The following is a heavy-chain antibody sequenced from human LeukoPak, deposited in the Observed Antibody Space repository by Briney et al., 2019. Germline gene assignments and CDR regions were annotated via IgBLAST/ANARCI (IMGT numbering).Heavy chain of an antibody. CDR2: ISGSGGST. J-gene: IGHJ3*02. CDR3: AKDLNGSGSYPDAFDI. CDR1: GFTFSSYG. V-gene: IGHV3-23*01. Sequence: GGSLRLSCAASGFTFSSYGMHWVRQAPGKGLEWVSAISGSGGSTYYADSVKGRFTISRDNSKNTLYLQMNSLRAEDTAVYYCAKDLNGSGSYPDAFDIWGQGTMVTVSS. D-gene: IGHD3-10*01.